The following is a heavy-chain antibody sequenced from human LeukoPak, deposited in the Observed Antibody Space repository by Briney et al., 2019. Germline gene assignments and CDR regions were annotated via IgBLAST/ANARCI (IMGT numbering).Heavy chain of an antibody. CDR1: GFTFSRYA. J-gene: IGHJ4*02. D-gene: IGHD6-19*01. CDR3: AKDDQWLVRRNYFDY. Sequence: GSSLLGSCSANGFTFSRYAMIWGRLAPGNVLGSFSPISGSGGSTYYADSVKGRFTISRDNSKNTLYLQMNSLRAEDTAVYYCAKDDQWLVRRNYFDYWGQGTLVTVSS. CDR2: ISGSGGST. V-gene: IGHV3-23*01.